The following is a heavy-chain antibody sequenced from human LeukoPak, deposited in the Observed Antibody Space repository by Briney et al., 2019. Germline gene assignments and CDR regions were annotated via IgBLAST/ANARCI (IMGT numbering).Heavy chain of an antibody. V-gene: IGHV4-59*01. CDR1: GDSINSYY. CDR2: VYYSGST. Sequence: PSETLSLTCTVSGDSINSYYRSWIRQPPGKGLEWIGYVYYSGSTNYNPSLKSRVTISVDTSKNQFSLKVTSVTAADTAVYYCARTSNWFDYWGQGTLVTVSS. D-gene: IGHD1-1*01. J-gene: IGHJ4*02. CDR3: ARTSNWFDY.